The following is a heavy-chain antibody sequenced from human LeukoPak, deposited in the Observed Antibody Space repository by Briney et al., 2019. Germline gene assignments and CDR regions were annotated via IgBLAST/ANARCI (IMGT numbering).Heavy chain of an antibody. Sequence: ASQTLSLTCTVSGGSISSGGYYWSWIRQHPGKGLEWIGYIYYSGSTYYNPSLKSRVTISVDTSKNQFSLKLSSVTAADTAVYYCALGGLWFGELYWFDPWGQGTLVTVSS. CDR3: ALGGLWFGELYWFDP. J-gene: IGHJ5*02. V-gene: IGHV4-30-4*08. CDR1: GGSISSGGYY. D-gene: IGHD3-10*01. CDR2: IYYSGST.